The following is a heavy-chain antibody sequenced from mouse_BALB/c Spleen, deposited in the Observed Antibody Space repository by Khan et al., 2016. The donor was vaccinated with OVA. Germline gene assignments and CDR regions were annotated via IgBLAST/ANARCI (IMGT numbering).Heavy chain of an antibody. J-gene: IGHJ3*01. V-gene: IGHV1-4*01. CDR1: GYTFTSYT. CDR3: VRDGAYHRNDGWFAY. Sequence: QVRLQQSGAELARPGASVKMSCKASGYTFTSYTIHWIKLRPGQGLEWIGFINPSNGYTNYNQKFKDKATLTADKSSTIVYMQLSSLTSDDSAVYNCVRDGAYHRNDGWFAYWGQGTLVTVSA. CDR2: INPSNGYT. D-gene: IGHD2-14*01.